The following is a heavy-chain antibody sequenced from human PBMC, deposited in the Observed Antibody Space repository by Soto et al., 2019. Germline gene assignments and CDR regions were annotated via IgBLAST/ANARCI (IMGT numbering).Heavy chain of an antibody. CDR1: GFTFTSSA. V-gene: IGHV1-58*01. CDR3: AADKQYYYDSSGYYYNYYYYGMDV. Sequence: SVKVSCKASGFTFTSSAVQWVLQARGQRLEWIGWIVVGSGNTNYAQKFQERVTITRDMSTSTAYMELSSLRSEDTAVYYCAADKQYYYDSSGYYYNYYYYGMDVWGQGTTVTVSS. J-gene: IGHJ6*01. D-gene: IGHD3-22*01. CDR2: IVVGSGNT.